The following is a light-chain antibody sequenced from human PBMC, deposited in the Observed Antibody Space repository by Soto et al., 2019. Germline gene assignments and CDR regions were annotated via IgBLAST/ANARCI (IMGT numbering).Light chain of an antibody. Sequence: DIQMTQSPSSLSASVGDRVTIACQASQDVSSHLNWYQQKPGRAPRLLIYDASNLARGVPSRFSGSGSGTDFTLTISSLQPEDIATYYCQQYATLLVTLGQGTNLDIK. V-gene: IGKV1-33*01. CDR3: QQYATLLVT. J-gene: IGKJ2*01. CDR2: DAS. CDR1: QDVSSH.